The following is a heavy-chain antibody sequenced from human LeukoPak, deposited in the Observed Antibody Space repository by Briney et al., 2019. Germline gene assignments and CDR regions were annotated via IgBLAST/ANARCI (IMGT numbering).Heavy chain of an antibody. Sequence: GGSLRLSCAASGFTFDDYAMHWVRQAPGKGLEWVSAISGSGGSTYYADSVKGRFTISRDNSKNTLYLQMNSLRAEDTAVYYCAKDQTAYCGGDCYAFDIWGQGTMVTVSS. V-gene: IGHV3-23*01. CDR1: GFTFDDYA. CDR2: ISGSGGST. CDR3: AKDQTAYCGGDCYAFDI. J-gene: IGHJ3*02. D-gene: IGHD2-21*02.